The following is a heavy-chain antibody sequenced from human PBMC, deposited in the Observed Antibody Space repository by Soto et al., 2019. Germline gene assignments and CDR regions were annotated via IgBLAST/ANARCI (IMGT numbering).Heavy chain of an antibody. J-gene: IGHJ4*02. CDR1: GYTFSKYW. CDR3: ARKGGEYNTMSDY. CDR2: IYPGDSDA. D-gene: IGHD3-10*01. V-gene: IGHV5-51*01. Sequence: PGESLKISCNGSGYTFSKYWIGWVRQTPGKGLEWMGMIYPGDSDARYSPSFEGQVTFSADKSISTAYLQWSSLKASDTAIYYCARKGGEYNTMSDYWGQGTLVTVYS.